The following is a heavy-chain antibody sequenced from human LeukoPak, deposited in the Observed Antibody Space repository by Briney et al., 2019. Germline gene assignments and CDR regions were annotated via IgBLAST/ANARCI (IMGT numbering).Heavy chain of an antibody. Sequence: GGSLRLSCAASGFTFSNYCLSWVRQAPGKGLEWVSSISSSGGTKYYADSVKGRFTISRDSSKNSLYLQMNSLRAEETAAYYCAKDYLLYGSRSYCYFDYWGQGTPVTVSS. CDR1: GFTFSNYC. D-gene: IGHD3-10*01. CDR2: ISSSGGTK. V-gene: IGHV3-23*01. J-gene: IGHJ4*02. CDR3: AKDYLLYGSRSYCYFDY.